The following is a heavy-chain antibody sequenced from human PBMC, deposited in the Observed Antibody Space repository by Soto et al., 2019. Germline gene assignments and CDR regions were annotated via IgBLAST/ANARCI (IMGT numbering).Heavy chain of an antibody. J-gene: IGHJ6*02. Sequence: SSTLSLTCTVSVDSITTYYWSWIRQPAGKGLEWIGRIDTSGNTNYNPSLKSRVTMSVDTSKKQFSLKLTSVTAADTAVYYCARYSNNWFQTEGMDVWGQGTTVTLSS. V-gene: IGHV4-4*07. D-gene: IGHD6-13*01. CDR1: VDSITTYY. CDR3: ARYSNNWFQTEGMDV. CDR2: IDTSGNT.